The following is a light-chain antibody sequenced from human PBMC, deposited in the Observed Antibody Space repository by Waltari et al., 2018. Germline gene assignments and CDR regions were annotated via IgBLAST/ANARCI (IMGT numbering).Light chain of an antibody. CDR3: SSYTSSSTVI. J-gene: IGLJ2*01. CDR1: SRDVGSYNY. Sequence: QSALTQPASVSGSPGQSVTISCTGTSRDVGSYNYVSWYQQHPGKAPKLMIYGVSNRPSGVSNRFSGSRSGNTASLTISGLQAEDEADYYCSSYTSSSTVIFGGGTNLTVL. V-gene: IGLV2-14*03. CDR2: GVS.